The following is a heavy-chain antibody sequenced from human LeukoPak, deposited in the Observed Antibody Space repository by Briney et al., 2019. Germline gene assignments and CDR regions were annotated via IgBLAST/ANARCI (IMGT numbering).Heavy chain of an antibody. Sequence: SETLSLTCAVYGGSFSGYYWSWIRQPPGKGLEWIGEINHSGSTNYNPSLKSRVTISVDTSKNQFSLKLSSVTAADTAVYYCARGDYYYYYMDVWGKGTTVTVSS. J-gene: IGHJ6*03. CDR1: GGSFSGYY. CDR3: ARGDYYYYYMDV. CDR2: INHSGST. V-gene: IGHV4-34*01.